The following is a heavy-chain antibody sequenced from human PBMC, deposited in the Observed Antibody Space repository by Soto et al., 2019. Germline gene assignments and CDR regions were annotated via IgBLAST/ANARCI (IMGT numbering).Heavy chain of an antibody. CDR3: ASHQQKTRGTKFNY. Sequence: SESLSLTCTVSGGSISSYYWSWIRQPPGKGLEWIGYIYYGGSTNYNPSVKSRVTISVDTSKNQFSLKLSSVTAADTAVYYCASHQQKTRGTKFNYWGQGPLVTVSS. V-gene: IGHV4-59*01. CDR2: IYYGGST. J-gene: IGHJ4*02. CDR1: GGSISSYY. D-gene: IGHD1-1*01.